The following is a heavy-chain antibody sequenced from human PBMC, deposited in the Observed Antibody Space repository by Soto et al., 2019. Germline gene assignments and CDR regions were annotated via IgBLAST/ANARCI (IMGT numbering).Heavy chain of an antibody. CDR3: LNGDYY. CDR2: INSGSTTI. D-gene: IGHD4-17*01. Sequence: EEQLVESGGGLVQPGGSLRLSFAASGFSFSSHIMYWVRQAPGKGLEWVSSINSGSTTIYYADSVQGRFTISRDNAKNSLYLQMNSLRADDTAVYYCLNGDYYVGQGTLVTVSS. V-gene: IGHV3-48*01. J-gene: IGHJ4*02. CDR1: GFSFSSHI.